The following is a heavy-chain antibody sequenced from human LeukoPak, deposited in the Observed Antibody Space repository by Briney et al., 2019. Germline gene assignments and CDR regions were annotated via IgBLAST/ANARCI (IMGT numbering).Heavy chain of an antibody. D-gene: IGHD6-19*01. CDR1: GFTFSSYA. Sequence: GGSLRLSCAASGFTFSSYAMSWVRQAPGKGLEWVSAISGSGGSTYYADSVKGRFTISRDNSKNTLYLQMNSLRAEDTAAYYCAKDYIAVAALGLPGYFDYWGQGTLVTVSS. V-gene: IGHV3-23*01. CDR3: AKDYIAVAALGLPGYFDY. J-gene: IGHJ4*02. CDR2: ISGSGGST.